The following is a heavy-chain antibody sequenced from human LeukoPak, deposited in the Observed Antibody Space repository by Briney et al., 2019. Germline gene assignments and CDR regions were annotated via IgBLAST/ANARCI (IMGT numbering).Heavy chain of an antibody. V-gene: IGHV3-53*01. D-gene: IGHD3-10*01. CDR1: GLTASSKY. J-gene: IGHJ5*02. CDR2: IYSGGST. CDR3: ARTTHYYSSGSYSFDP. Sequence: GGSLRPSCAASGLTASSKYMSWVRQPPGRGLEWVSVIYSGGSTYYAESVKGRFTICRDNSKNTLYLQMNSLRAEDTAVYYCARTTHYYSSGSYSFDPWGQGTLATVSS.